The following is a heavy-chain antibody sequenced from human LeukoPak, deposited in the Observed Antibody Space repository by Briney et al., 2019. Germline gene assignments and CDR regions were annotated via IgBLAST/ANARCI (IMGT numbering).Heavy chain of an antibody. CDR3: ARVGCSSTSCYTIHGSDNWFDP. Sequence: GRSLRLSCAASGFTFSSYAMHWVRQAPGKGLEWVAVISYDGSNKYYADSVKGRFTISRDNSKNTLYLQMNSLRAEDTAVYYCARVGCSSTSCYTIHGSDNWFDPWGQGTPVTVSS. CDR2: ISYDGSNK. CDR1: GFTFSSYA. V-gene: IGHV3-30-3*01. D-gene: IGHD2-2*02. J-gene: IGHJ5*02.